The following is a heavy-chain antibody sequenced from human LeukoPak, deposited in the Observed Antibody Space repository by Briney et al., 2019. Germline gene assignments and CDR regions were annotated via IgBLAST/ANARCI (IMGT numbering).Heavy chain of an antibody. CDR3: ASTAYYYDSSGYSPVFVFDY. CDR2: IIPIFGTA. D-gene: IGHD3-22*01. V-gene: IGHV1-69*06. Sequence: ASVKVSCKASGGTFSSYAISWVRQAPGQGLEWMGGIIPIFGTANYAQKFQGRVTITADKSTSTAYMELSSLRSEDTAVYYCASTAYYYDSSGYSPVFVFDYWGQGTLVTVSS. CDR1: GGTFSSYA. J-gene: IGHJ4*02.